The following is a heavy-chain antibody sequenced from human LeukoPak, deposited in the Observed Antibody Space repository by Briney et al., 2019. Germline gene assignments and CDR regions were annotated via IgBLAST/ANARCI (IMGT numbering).Heavy chain of an antibody. J-gene: IGHJ4*02. V-gene: IGHV4-59*01. CDR2: IYYTGST. CDR3: ARWGSIAVARFDY. CDR1: GGSISSYY. Sequence: SETLSLTCTVSGGSISSYYWSWIRQPLGKGLEWIGYIYYTGSTNYNPSLTSRVNISVDTSKNQFSLNLTSVTAADTAVYYCARWGSIAVARFDYWGQGTLVTVSS. D-gene: IGHD6-6*01.